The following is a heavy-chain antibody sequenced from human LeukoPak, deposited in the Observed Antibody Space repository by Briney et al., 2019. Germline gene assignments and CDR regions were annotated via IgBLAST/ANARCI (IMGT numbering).Heavy chain of an antibody. CDR3: ARGPSIVVIPAASNYYMDV. CDR1: GGSISSYS. V-gene: IGHV4-59*01. J-gene: IGHJ6*03. D-gene: IGHD2-2*01. CDR2: IYYSGST. Sequence: PSETLSLTCAVSGGSISSYSWSWIRQPPGKGLEWIGYIYYSGSTNYNPSLKTRVTISVATSKNQYSLKLSSVTAEDTAVYYCARGPSIVVIPAASNYYMDVWGKGTTVTVSS.